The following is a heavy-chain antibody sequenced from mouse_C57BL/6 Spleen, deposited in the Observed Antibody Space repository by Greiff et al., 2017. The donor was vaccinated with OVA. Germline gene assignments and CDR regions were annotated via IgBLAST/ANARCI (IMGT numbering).Heavy chain of an antibody. D-gene: IGHD4-1*01. CDR3: ASTGRYFDY. J-gene: IGHJ2*01. CDR1: GFTFSDYG. Sequence: DVMLVESGGGLVKPGGSLKLSCAASGFTFSDYGMHWVRQAPEKGLEWVAYISSGSSTIYYADTVKGRFTISRDNAKNTLFLQMTSLRSEDTAMYYCASTGRYFDYWGQGTTLTVSS. V-gene: IGHV5-17*01. CDR2: ISSGSSTI.